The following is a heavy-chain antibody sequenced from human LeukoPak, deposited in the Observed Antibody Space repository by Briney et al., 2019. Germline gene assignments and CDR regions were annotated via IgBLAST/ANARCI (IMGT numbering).Heavy chain of an antibody. CDR1: GFTFSSYA. Sequence: PGGSLRLSCAASGFTFSSYAMHWVRQAPGKGLEWVAVISYDGSNKYYADPVKGRFTISRDNSKNTLYLQMNSLRAEDTAVYYCARGEVRTIFGVVTPYYFDYWGQGTLVTVSS. V-gene: IGHV3-30-3*01. D-gene: IGHD3-3*01. CDR2: ISYDGSNK. J-gene: IGHJ4*02. CDR3: ARGEVRTIFGVVTPYYFDY.